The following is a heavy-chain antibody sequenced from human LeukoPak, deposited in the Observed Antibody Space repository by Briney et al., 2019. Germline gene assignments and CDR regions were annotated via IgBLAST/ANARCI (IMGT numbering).Heavy chain of an antibody. CDR2: IYSGGTT. V-gene: IGHV3-53*01. CDR1: GFTFSSYT. Sequence: PGGSLRLSCAASGFTFSSYTMSWVRQAPGKGLEWVSVIYSGGTTYYADSVKGRFTISRDNSKNTLYLQMNSLRAEDTAVYYCARDSGSTSWRMDYWGQGTLVTVSS. CDR3: ARDSGSTSWRMDY. D-gene: IGHD2-2*01. J-gene: IGHJ4*02.